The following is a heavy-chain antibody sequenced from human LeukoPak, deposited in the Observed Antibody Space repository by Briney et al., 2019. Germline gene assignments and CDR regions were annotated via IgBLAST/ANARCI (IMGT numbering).Heavy chain of an antibody. CDR3: ARGGRITLDWFDP. J-gene: IGHJ5*02. CDR1: GYTFTDYF. Sequence: ASVKVSCKASGYTFTDYFIHWVRQAPGQGLEWMGWIIPNSGGTNYAQKFQGRVTMTRDTSISTAYMELNTLTSDDTPVYYCARGGRITLDWFDPWGQGTLVTVSS. D-gene: IGHD5-24*01. CDR2: IIPNSGGT. V-gene: IGHV1-2*02.